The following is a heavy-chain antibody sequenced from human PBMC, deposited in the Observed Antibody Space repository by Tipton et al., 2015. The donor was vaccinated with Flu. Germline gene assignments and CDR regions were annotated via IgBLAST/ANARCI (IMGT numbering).Heavy chain of an antibody. J-gene: IGHJ5*02. Sequence: LRLSCAASRFTFSTYWMTWVRQFPGKGLEWIGTVSRTGSTIYNPSLKSRVTLSIDTSKNQFSLKMKSVTATDMAVYYCARRDYSNYVSDPKSWFDPWGQGTLVAVSS. CDR3: ARRDYSNYVSDPKSWFDP. V-gene: IGHV4-59*08. D-gene: IGHD4-11*01. CDR2: VSRTGST. CDR1: RFTFSTYW.